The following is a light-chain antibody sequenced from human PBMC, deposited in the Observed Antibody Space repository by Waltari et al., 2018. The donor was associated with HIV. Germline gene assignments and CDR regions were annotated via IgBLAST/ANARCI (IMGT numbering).Light chain of an antibody. CDR2: GAS. CDR1: QSVSSSY. Sequence: EIVLTQSPGTLSLSPGERATLSCRASQSVSSSYLAWYQHKRGQTPRLLIYGASSRATGIPDRFRGSGSGTDFTLTISRLEPEDFAVYYCQQYGSSPYTFGQGTKLEIK. CDR3: QQYGSSPYT. J-gene: IGKJ2*01. V-gene: IGKV3-20*01.